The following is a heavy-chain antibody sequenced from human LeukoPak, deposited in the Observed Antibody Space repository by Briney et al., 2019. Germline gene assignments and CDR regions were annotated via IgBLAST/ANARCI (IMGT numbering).Heavy chain of an antibody. V-gene: IGHV4-34*01. Sequence: PSETLSLTCAVYGGSFSGYYWSWIRQPPGKGLEWIGEINHSGSTNHNPSLKSRVTISVDTSKNQFSLKLSSVTAADTAVYYCARALVAAAGTKPGMDVWGQGTTVTVSS. CDR3: ARALVAAAGTKPGMDV. J-gene: IGHJ6*02. CDR1: GGSFSGYY. D-gene: IGHD6-13*01. CDR2: INHSGST.